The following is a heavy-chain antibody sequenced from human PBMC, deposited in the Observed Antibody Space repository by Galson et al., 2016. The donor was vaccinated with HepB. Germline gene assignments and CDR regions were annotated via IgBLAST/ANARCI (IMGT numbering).Heavy chain of an antibody. CDR1: EFTFSGDD. Sequence: SLRLSCAASEFTFSGDDMNWVRQAPRKGLEWVSYISSSSSHIYYADSVKGRFTISRDNARKSLYLQMNSLRVEDTAIYFCSRDTHTYARSSGMDVWGQGTSVTVSS. CDR3: SRDTHTYARSSGMDV. V-gene: IGHV3-21*01. CDR2: ISSSSSHI. D-gene: IGHD6-6*01. J-gene: IGHJ6*02.